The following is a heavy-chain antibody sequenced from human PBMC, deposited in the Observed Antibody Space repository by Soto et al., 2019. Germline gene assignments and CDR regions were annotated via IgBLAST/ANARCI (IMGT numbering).Heavy chain of an antibody. Sequence: EVHLVDSGGGLVQPGGSLRLSCVASGFTFSSHWMHWVRQAPGKGLVWVSRIKSDGTTTDYAGSVKGRFTISRDNAKNTLYLQMNSLTAEDTAVYYCAKGRYCYEWGQGTLVTVSS. D-gene: IGHD5-18*01. J-gene: IGHJ4*02. V-gene: IGHV3-74*01. CDR3: AKGRYCYE. CDR2: IKSDGTTT. CDR1: GFTFSSHW.